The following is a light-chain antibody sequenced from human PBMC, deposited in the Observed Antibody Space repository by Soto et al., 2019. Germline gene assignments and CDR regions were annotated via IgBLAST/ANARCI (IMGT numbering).Light chain of an antibody. J-gene: IGKJ2*01. CDR1: QTIDNY. CDR2: AAS. V-gene: IGKV1-39*01. Sequence: DIQMTQSPSSLSASVGDRVTISCRTSQTIDNYLNWDQQKPGKAPQLLISAASTLQSGVSSRFSGSGSGTEFTLTISSLQPEDYATYYCHQTYNTLYTFGQGTKVEIK. CDR3: HQTYNTLYT.